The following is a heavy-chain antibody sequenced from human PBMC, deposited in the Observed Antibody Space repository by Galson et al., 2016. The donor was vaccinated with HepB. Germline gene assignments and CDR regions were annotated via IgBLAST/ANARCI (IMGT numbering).Heavy chain of an antibody. V-gene: IGHV3-48*02. Sequence: SLRLSCAASGFTFSSYSMNWVRQAPGKGLEWVSYIRSSSNTIYYADSVKGRFTISRDNAKNSLFLQMKSLRDEDTAVYYCAKDLGFLEWLFFDSYYYYGMDVWGQGTTVTVSS. CDR2: IRSSSNTI. CDR3: AKDLGFLEWLFFDSYYYYGMDV. J-gene: IGHJ6*02. CDR1: GFTFSSYS. D-gene: IGHD3-3*01.